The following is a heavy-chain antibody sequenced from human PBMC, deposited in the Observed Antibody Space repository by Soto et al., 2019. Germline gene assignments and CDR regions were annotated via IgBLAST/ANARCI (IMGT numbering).Heavy chain of an antibody. D-gene: IGHD2-8*01. CDR2: IYWDEDK. CDR1: GFSLSTTGVG. Sequence: QISLRESGPTLVKPTQTLTLTCSFSGFSLSTTGVGVGWIRQPPGKALEWLAVIYWDEDKSYSPSLKSRLTITKDTSKTPVVLTMTSMDPVDTATYYCAHMGYTNGYVDYWGQGTLVTVSS. V-gene: IGHV2-5*02. J-gene: IGHJ4*02. CDR3: AHMGYTNGYVDY.